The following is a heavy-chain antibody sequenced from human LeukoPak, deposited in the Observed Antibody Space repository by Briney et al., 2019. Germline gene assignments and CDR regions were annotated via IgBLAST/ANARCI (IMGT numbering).Heavy chain of an antibody. V-gene: IGHV1-8*03. CDR2: MNPNSGNT. CDR1: GYTLTELS. Sequence: ASVKVSCKVSGYTLTELSMHWVRQATGQGLEWMGWMNPNSGNTGYAQKFQGRVTITRNTSISTAYMELSSLRSEDTAVYYCARGWAAAPNAFDIRGQGTMVTVSS. CDR3: ARGWAAAPNAFDI. J-gene: IGHJ3*02. D-gene: IGHD6-6*01.